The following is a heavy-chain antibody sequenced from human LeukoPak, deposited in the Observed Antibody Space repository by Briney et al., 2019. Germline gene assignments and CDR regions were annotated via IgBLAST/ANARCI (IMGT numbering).Heavy chain of an antibody. D-gene: IGHD6-13*01. Sequence: TSETLSLTCTVPGGSISSYYWSWIRQPPGKGLEWIGYIYYSGSTNYNPSLKSRVTISVDTSKNQFSLKLSSVTAADTAVYYCARQEYSSSWKYYYGMDVWGQGTTVTVSS. CDR2: IYYSGST. J-gene: IGHJ6*02. CDR1: GGSISSYY. CDR3: ARQEYSSSWKYYYGMDV. V-gene: IGHV4-59*08.